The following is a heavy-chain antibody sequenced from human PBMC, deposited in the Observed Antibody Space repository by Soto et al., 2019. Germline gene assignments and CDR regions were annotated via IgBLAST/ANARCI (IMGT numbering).Heavy chain of an antibody. CDR1: AIQFSSYE. CDR3: ARGAFWYTTSTTDDAFDV. V-gene: IGHV3-48*03. Sequence: GGSRRRPCAASAIQFSSYEMNWVRQAPGKGLEWVAHISHSGATIFYADSVKGRFTISRDNTNNSLSLQMNSLRAEDTAIYYCARGAFWYTTSTTDDAFDVWGRGTVVTVS. J-gene: IGHJ3*01. CDR2: ISHSGATI. D-gene: IGHD6-6*01.